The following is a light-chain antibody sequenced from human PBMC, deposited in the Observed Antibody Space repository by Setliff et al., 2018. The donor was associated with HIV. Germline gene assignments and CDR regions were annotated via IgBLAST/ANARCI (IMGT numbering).Light chain of an antibody. V-gene: IGLV1-44*01. CDR3: AAWDDSLHGYA. J-gene: IGLJ1*01. Sequence: QSVLTQPPSASGAPGQRVTISCSGSSSNVGDNAVSWYQQFPGTAPKLLIYSTYQRPSGVPDRFSGSKSGTSASLAISGLHSEDEADYYCAAWDDSLHGYAFGSGTKVTVL. CDR1: SSNVGDNA. CDR2: STY.